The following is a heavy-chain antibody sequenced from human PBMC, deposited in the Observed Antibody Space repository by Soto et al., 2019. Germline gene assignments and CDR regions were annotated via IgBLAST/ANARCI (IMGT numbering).Heavy chain of an antibody. Sequence: SETLSLTCTVSGGSISSGGYYWSWIRQHPGKGLEWIGYIYYSGSTYYNPSLKSRVTISVDTSKNQFSLKLSSVTAADTAVYYCARAVRVPAAGGFNWFDPWGQGTLVTVSS. D-gene: IGHD2-2*01. CDR3: ARAVRVPAAGGFNWFDP. J-gene: IGHJ5*02. V-gene: IGHV4-31*03. CDR2: IYYSGST. CDR1: GGSISSGGYY.